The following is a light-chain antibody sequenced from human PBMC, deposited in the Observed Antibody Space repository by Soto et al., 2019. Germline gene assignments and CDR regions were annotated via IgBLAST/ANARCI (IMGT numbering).Light chain of an antibody. CDR1: ESVSSN. Sequence: EVVMPQSPATLSVYKGAMATLSCRASESVSSNLAWYQQRPGQAPRLVIYGASTRATGIPARFSGVGGGTEFTLTISSLQSEDFAVYYGQQYNSWPPITFCQGTRLEIK. CDR3: QQYNSWPPIT. CDR2: GAS. V-gene: IGKV3-15*01. J-gene: IGKJ5*01.